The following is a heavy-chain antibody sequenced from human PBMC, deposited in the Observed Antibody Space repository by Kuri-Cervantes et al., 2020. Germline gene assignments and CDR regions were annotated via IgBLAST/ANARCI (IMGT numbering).Heavy chain of an antibody. CDR2: IYYSGST. V-gene: IGHV4-39*07. J-gene: IGHJ3*02. Sequence: ESLKISCTVSGGSISSSSYYWGWIRQPPGKGLEWIGSIYYSGSTYYNPSLKSRVTISVDTSKNQFSLKLSSVTAADTAVYYCVRVLDWLDAFDIWGQGTMVTVSS. CDR3: VRVLDWLDAFDI. CDR1: GGSISSSSYY. D-gene: IGHD3/OR15-3a*01.